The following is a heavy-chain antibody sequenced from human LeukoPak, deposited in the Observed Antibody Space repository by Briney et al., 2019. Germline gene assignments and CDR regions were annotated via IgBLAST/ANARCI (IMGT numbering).Heavy chain of an antibody. CDR3: ARAPYGSGTMDV. Sequence: ASVKVSCKASGYTFTGYYMHWVRQAPGQGLEWMGWINPNSGGTNYAQQFQGRVTMTTDTSISTAYMELSRLRSDDTAVYYCARAPYGSGTMDVWGKGTTVTVSS. D-gene: IGHD3-10*01. CDR2: INPNSGGT. J-gene: IGHJ6*03. CDR1: GYTFTGYY. V-gene: IGHV1-2*02.